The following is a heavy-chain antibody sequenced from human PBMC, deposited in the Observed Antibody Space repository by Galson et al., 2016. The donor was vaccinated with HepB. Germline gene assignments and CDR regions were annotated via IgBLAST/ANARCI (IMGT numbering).Heavy chain of an antibody. CDR2: IYNGGST. J-gene: IGHJ5*02. D-gene: IGHD2-15*01. CDR3: ARNRHCSGGSCYGA. V-gene: IGHV3-66*01. CDR1: GFTVSNNY. Sequence: SLRLSCAASGFTVSNNYMRWVRQAPGKGLEWVSLIYNGGSTYYADSVKGRFTISRDSSKNTLYLQMNSLRAEDTAVYYCARNRHCSGGSCYGAWGQGTLVTVPS.